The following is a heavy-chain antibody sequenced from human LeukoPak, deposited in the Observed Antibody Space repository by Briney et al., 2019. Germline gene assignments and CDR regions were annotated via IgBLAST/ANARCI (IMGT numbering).Heavy chain of an antibody. J-gene: IGHJ4*02. D-gene: IGHD4-11*01. CDR3: ASGEYYSIDY. Sequence: SETLSLTCTVSGGFISSRTYYWSWIRQPAGKGLEWIGRIYTSGSTNYNPSLKSRVTMSVDTSKNQFSLKLSSVTAADTAVYYCASGEYYSIDYWGQGTLVTVSS. CDR2: IYTSGST. V-gene: IGHV4-61*02. CDR1: GGFISSRTYY.